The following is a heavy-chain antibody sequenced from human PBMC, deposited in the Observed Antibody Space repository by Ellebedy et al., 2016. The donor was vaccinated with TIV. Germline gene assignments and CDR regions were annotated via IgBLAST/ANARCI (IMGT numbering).Heavy chain of an antibody. V-gene: IGHV3-53*01. J-gene: IGHJ4*02. D-gene: IGHD2-15*01. CDR2: IFTSDVT. CDR1: GFAVNGYY. CDR3: AVVDFC. Sequence: GESLKISCAASGFAVNGYYITWVRQAPGKGLDWVSVIFTSDVTSYTDSVRGRFTISRDTYKNTVNLQMNSLRVEDTAIYYCAVVDFCWGQGTLATVSS.